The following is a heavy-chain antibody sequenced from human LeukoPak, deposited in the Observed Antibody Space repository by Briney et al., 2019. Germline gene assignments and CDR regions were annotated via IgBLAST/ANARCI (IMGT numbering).Heavy chain of an antibody. CDR2: ISGGGGST. V-gene: IGHV3-23*01. Sequence: GGSLRLSCAASGFTFSSYGMHWVRQAPGKGLEWVSAISGGGGSTYYADSVKGRFTISRDNSKNTLYLQMNSLRAEDTAVYYCAKLHGGYLEWLFFYWGQGTLVTVSS. D-gene: IGHD3-3*01. CDR3: AKLHGGYLEWLFFY. CDR1: GFTFSSYG. J-gene: IGHJ4*02.